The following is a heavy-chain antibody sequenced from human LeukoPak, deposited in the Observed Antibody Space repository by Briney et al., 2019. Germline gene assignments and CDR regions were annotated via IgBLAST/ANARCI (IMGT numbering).Heavy chain of an antibody. CDR3: AGDRGSYYNVHYGMDV. CDR2: ISAYNGNT. Sequence: ASVKVSCKASGYTFTSYGISWARQAPGQGLEWMGWISAYNGNTNYAQKLQGRVTMTTDTSTSTAYMELRSLRSDDTAVYYCAGDRGSYYNVHYGMDVWGKGTTVTVSS. D-gene: IGHD3-10*01. CDR1: GYTFTSYG. V-gene: IGHV1-18*04. J-gene: IGHJ6*04.